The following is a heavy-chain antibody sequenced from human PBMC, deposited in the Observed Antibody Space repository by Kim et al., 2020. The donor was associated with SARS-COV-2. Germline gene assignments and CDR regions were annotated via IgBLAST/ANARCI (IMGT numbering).Heavy chain of an antibody. V-gene: IGHV4-39*01. CDR1: GDSITSRNCY. J-gene: IGHJ6*02. CDR3: ARKAGSYFYYYGMDV. D-gene: IGHD3-10*01. CDR2: IWHTGST. Sequence: SETLSLTCTVSGDSITSRNCYWGWIRQPPGKGLEGIGSIWHTGSTYYNPSLKSRVTMSVDTSKSQFSLSLSSVTAADTAVYFCARKAGSYFYYYGMDVWGQGTTVTVSS.